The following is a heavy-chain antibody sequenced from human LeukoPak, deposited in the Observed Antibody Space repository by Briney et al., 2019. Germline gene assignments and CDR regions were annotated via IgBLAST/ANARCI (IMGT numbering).Heavy chain of an antibody. J-gene: IGHJ5*02. Sequence: GGSLRLSCAASGFTFSSYTMSWVRQAPGKGLEWVSLIRVGSGNTYYADAVKGRFTISRDNSKNMLYLQMNSLRAEDTAVYYCVKDASASPGWPWGQGTLVTVSS. CDR2: IRVGSGNT. CDR1: GFTFSSYT. CDR3: VKDASASPGWP. D-gene: IGHD6-19*01. V-gene: IGHV3-23*01.